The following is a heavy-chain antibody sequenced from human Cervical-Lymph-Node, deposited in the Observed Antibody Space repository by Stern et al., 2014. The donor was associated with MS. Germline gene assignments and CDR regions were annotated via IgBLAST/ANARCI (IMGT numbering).Heavy chain of an antibody. D-gene: IGHD1-26*01. CDR1: GYSFSNYW. CDR3: ARVRVVGASDAFDL. Sequence: VQLVQSGAEVKKPGESLQVSCKASGYSFSNYWIGWVRQMPRTGLEWMGIIYPGDSDTKYSPSCQGQVTIAADKSISTAYLQWSNLEASDTAIYFCARVRVVGASDAFDLWGQGTMVTVSS. V-gene: IGHV5-51*01. CDR2: IYPGDSDT. J-gene: IGHJ3*01.